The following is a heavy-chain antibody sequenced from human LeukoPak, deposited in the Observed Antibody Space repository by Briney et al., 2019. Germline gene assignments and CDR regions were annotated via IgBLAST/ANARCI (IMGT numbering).Heavy chain of an antibody. J-gene: IGHJ6*02. CDR3: ARGDYRSIYYYYYGMDV. CDR2: IYYSGST. Sequence: SETLSLTCTVSGGSISSYYWSWIRQPPGKGLEWIGYIYYSGSTNYNPSLESRVTISVDTSKNQFSLKLSSVTAADTAVYYCARGDYRSIYYYYYGMDVWGQGTTVTVSS. V-gene: IGHV4-59*01. D-gene: IGHD4-11*01. CDR1: GGSISSYY.